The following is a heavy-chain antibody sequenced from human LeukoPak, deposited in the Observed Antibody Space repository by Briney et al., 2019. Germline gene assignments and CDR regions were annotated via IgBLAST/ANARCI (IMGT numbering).Heavy chain of an antibody. CDR3: ARAPYPMVTLIDY. J-gene: IGHJ4*02. CDR2: IYYSGST. Sequence: SETLSLTCTVSGGSIGSGGYYWSWIRQHPGKGLEWIGYIYYSGSTYYNPSLKSRVTISVDTSKNQFSLKLSSVTAADTAVYYCARAPYPMVTLIDYWGQGTLVTVSS. D-gene: IGHD5-18*01. CDR1: GGSIGSGGYY. V-gene: IGHV4-31*03.